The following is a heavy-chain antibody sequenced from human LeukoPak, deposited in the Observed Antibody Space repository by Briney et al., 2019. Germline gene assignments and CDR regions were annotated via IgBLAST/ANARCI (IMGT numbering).Heavy chain of an antibody. D-gene: IGHD3-3*01. CDR3: ARGIILRFLGQFDP. CDR2: IIPIFGTA. CDR1: GGTFISYA. V-gene: IGHV1-69*13. J-gene: IGHJ5*02. Sequence: SVKVSCKAPGGTFISYAISWVRQAPGQGLEWMGGIIPIFGTANYAQKFQGRVTITADESTSTAYMELSSLRSEDTAVYYCARGIILRFLGQFDPWGQGTLVTVSS.